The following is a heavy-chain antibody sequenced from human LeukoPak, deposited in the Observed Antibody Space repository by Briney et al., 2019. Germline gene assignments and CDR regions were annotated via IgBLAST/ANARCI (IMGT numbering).Heavy chain of an antibody. CDR1: GGSFSGYY. D-gene: IGHD5-18*01. Sequence: SETLSLTCAVYGGSFSGYYWSWIRQPPGKGLEWIGEINHSGSTNYNPSLKSRVTISVDTSKNQFSLKLSSVTAADTAVYYCARVDTAMLNDAFDIWGQGTMVTVSS. CDR2: INHSGST. CDR3: ARVDTAMLNDAFDI. V-gene: IGHV4-34*01. J-gene: IGHJ3*02.